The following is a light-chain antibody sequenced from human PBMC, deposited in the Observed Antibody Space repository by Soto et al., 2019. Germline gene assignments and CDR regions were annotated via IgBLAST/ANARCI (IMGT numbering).Light chain of an antibody. V-gene: IGLV2-14*03. CDR3: SSYTSSSTRVV. J-gene: IGLJ2*01. CDR2: DVS. Sequence: QSVLTQPASVSGSPGQSITISCTGTNSDVGGYNFVSWYQHHPGKDPKLMIYDVSNRPSGVSNRFSGSKSGNTASLTISGLQAEDEADYYCSSYTSSSTRVVFGGGTKLTVL. CDR1: NSDVGGYNF.